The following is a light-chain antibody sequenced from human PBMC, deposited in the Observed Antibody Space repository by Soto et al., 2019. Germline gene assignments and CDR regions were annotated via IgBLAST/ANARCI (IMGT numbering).Light chain of an antibody. J-gene: IGLJ1*01. CDR1: SSNIGAGND. CDR3: QSQDRRLSGIYV. CDR2: GNN. Sequence: QSVLTQPPSVSGAPGQRVTISCTGSSSNIGAGNDVHWYQQYPGTAPKLLIYGNNNRHSRVPARFSGSKSGTSASLAIAGRQAEDEADYYCQSQDRRLSGIYVFGSGAKLTV. V-gene: IGLV1-40*01.